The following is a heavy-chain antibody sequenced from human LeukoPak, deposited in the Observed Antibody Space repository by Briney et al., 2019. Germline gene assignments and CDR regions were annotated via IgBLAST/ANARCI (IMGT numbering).Heavy chain of an antibody. J-gene: IGHJ5*02. V-gene: IGHV4-34*01. Sequence: SETLSLTCAVYGGSFSGYYWSWIRQPPGKGLEWIGEINHSGSTNYNPSLKSRVTISVDTSKNQFSLQLSSVTAADTAVYYCARPRGFRGPWLDPWGQGTLVTVSS. CDR1: GGSFSGYY. D-gene: IGHD2-15*01. CDR2: INHSGST. CDR3: ARPRGFRGPWLDP.